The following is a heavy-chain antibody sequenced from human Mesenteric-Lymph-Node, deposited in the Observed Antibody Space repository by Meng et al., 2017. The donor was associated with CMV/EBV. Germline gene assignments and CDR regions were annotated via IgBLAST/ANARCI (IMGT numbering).Heavy chain of an antibody. CDR3: ARLPRGSPSGGYYYYGMDV. CDR1: GGSFSSYT. D-gene: IGHD6-6*01. CDR2: IIPILGIA. Sequence: SAKVSCKASGGSFSSYTISWVRQAPGQGLEWMGRIIPILGIANYAQKFQGRVTITADKSTSTAYMELSSLRSEDTAVYYCARLPRGSPSGGYYYYGMDVWGQGTTVTVSS. V-gene: IGHV1-69*02. J-gene: IGHJ6*02.